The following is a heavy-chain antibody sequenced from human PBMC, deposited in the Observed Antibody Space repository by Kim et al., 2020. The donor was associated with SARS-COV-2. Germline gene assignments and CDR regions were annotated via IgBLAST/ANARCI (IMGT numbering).Heavy chain of an antibody. V-gene: IGHV4-39*01. J-gene: IGHJ6*03. CDR2: T. CDR3: ATGYNYFYMDV. D-gene: IGHD5-12*01. Sequence: THSNPALTSRVTVSVDTSKNQFSVRLSSVTAADTAVYYCATGYNYFYMDVWGQGTTVSVSS.